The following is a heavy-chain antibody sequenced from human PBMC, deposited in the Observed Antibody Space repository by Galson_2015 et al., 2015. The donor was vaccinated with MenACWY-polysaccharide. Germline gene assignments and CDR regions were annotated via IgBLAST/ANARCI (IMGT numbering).Heavy chain of an antibody. Sequence: SVKVSCKASGDTFSSYVITWVRQAPGQGLEWMGGIIPMFGTADYAQEFQGRVTIRADKSTSTAYMELSSLRSDDTAVYYCARGARHNRNDWLTYYYYMDVWGKGTTVTVSS. D-gene: IGHD1-1*01. J-gene: IGHJ6*03. CDR2: IIPMFGTA. CDR3: ARGARHNRNDWLTYYYYMDV. CDR1: GDTFSSYV. V-gene: IGHV1-69*06.